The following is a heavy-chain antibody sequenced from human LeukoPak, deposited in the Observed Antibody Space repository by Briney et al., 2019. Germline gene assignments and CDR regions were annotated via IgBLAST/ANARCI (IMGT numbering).Heavy chain of an antibody. Sequence: GGSLRLSCAASGFTFSSYAMSWVRQAPGKGLEWVSAISGSGGSTYYADSVKGRFTISRDNAKNSLYLQMNSLRAEDTAVYYCARDLGAATSNNYFDYWGQGTLVTVSS. CDR2: ISGSGGST. CDR1: GFTFSSYA. J-gene: IGHJ4*02. CDR3: ARDLGAATSNNYFDY. V-gene: IGHV3-23*01. D-gene: IGHD6-25*01.